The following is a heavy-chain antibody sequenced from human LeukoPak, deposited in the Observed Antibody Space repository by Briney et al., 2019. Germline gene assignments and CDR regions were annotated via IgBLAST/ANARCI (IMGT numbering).Heavy chain of an antibody. CDR1: GGSISSYY. D-gene: IGHD3-22*01. J-gene: IGHJ4*02. CDR3: ARLPSGSGYSFDY. CDR2: IYYSGST. Sequence: SGTLSLTCTVSGGSISSYYWSWIRQPPGKGLEWIGYIYYSGSTNYNPSLKSRVTISVDTSKNQFSLKLSSVTAADTAVYYCARLPSGSGYSFDYWGQGTLVTVSS. V-gene: IGHV4-59*01.